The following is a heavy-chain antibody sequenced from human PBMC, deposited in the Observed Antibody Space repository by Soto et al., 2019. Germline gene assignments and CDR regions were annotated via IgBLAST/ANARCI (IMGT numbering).Heavy chain of an antibody. D-gene: IGHD3-10*01. CDR1: GFTFSSYW. CDR2: MNEDGGTT. J-gene: IGHJ6*02. Sequence: RRLSCATSGFTFSSYWMHWVRQAPGKGLVWVSRMNEDGGTTDYADSVKGRFTISRDNAKNTLYLQMNSLRVEDTAVYYCASDLSGRADVWGQGTTVTVSS. V-gene: IGHV3-74*01. CDR3: ASDLSGRADV.